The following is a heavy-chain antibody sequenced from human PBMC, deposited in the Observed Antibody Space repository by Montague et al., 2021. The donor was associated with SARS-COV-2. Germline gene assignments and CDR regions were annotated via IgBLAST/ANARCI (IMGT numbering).Heavy chain of an antibody. J-gene: IGHJ4*02. D-gene: IGHD3-22*01. CDR3: ARHGKTRIATIVVVIGYFDY. CDR1: GGSISSSSYY. Sequence: SETLSLTCTVSGGSISSSSYYWGWIRQPPGKGLEWIGSIYYSGSTYYXPSLKSRVTISVDTSKNQFSLKLSSVTAADTAVYYCARHGKTRIATIVVVIGYFDYWGQGTLVTVSS. V-gene: IGHV4-39*01. CDR2: IYYSGST.